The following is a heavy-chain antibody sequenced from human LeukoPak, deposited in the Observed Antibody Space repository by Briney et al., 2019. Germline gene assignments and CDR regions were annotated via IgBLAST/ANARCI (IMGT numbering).Heavy chain of an antibody. J-gene: IGHJ3*02. CDR3: ARQIIAVAGTEAFDI. V-gene: IGHV5-51*01. CDR2: IYPGDSDT. D-gene: IGHD6-19*01. CDR1: GYSFISNW. Sequence: GESLKISCQGSGYSFISNWIAWVRQMPGKGLEWMGIIYPGDSDTRYSPSFQGQVTISADKSISTAYLQWSSLKASDTAMYYCARQIIAVAGTEAFDIWGQGTMVTVSS.